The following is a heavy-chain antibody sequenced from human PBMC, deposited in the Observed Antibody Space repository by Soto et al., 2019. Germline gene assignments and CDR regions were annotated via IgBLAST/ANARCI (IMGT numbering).Heavy chain of an antibody. CDR1: GFDFSGSA. Sequence: EVQLVESGGGLVQSGGSLKLSCAASGFDFSGSAMHWVRQASGKGLEWGGRIRSKPNNYATEYAASVKGRFTISRDDSKNTAYLQMNSLKTEDTAVYYCTRHFADSWGQGTLVTVSS. CDR2: IRSKPNNYAT. J-gene: IGHJ4*02. V-gene: IGHV3-73*02. CDR3: TRHFADS.